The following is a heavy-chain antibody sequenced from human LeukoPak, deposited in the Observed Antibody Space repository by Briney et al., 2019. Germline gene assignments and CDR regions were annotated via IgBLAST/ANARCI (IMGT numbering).Heavy chain of an antibody. CDR2: INAGNGKT. CDR3: ARMMPPRLYYDSTGYYYGAFDI. D-gene: IGHD3-22*01. Sequence: ASVTVSFKSSGYTFINYAMHWVRQAPGQRREWMGWINAGNGKTKYSQDFQGRVTITRDRSASTPYLELSSLRSEDMAFSYCARMMPPRLYYDSTGYYYGAFDIWGQGTMVTVSS. V-gene: IGHV1-3*03. J-gene: IGHJ3*02. CDR1: GYTFINYA.